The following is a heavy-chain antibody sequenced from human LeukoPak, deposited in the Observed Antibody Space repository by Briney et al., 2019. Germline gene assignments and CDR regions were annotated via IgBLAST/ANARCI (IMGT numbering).Heavy chain of an antibody. V-gene: IGHV4-61*01. Sequence: SESLSLTCTVSGDSINSNNYYWSWIRQPPGKGLEWIGYIYYSGSTNYNPSLKSRVTISVDTSKNQFSLKLSSVTAADTAVYYCARGGTRPDYYFDYWGQGTLLTVSS. J-gene: IGHJ4*02. CDR3: ARGGTRPDYYFDY. CDR2: IYYSGST. CDR1: GDSINSNNYY. D-gene: IGHD2-2*01.